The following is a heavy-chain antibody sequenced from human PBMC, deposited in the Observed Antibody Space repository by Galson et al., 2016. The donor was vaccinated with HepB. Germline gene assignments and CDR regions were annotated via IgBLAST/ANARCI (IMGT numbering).Heavy chain of an antibody. CDR3: ARMIYGDNYYNCGMDV. Sequence: ALVKPTQTLMLTCTFSGFSLSTSGMCVNWIRQPPGKALEWLAFIDWDDGKYYSTSLRTRLTVSKDTSKNQVVLTMTNMDPVDTATYYCARMIYGDNYYNCGMDVWGQGTTVTVSS. CDR1: GFSLSTSGMC. CDR2: IDWDDGK. V-gene: IGHV2-70*01. D-gene: IGHD4-17*01. J-gene: IGHJ6*02.